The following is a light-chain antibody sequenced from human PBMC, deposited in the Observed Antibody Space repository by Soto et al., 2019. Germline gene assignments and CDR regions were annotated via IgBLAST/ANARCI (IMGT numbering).Light chain of an antibody. CDR2: AAS. CDR1: QDIRNF. Sequence: DIQMTQSPTSLSASVGDRVTITCRASQDIRNFVAWYQQKPGKAPKLLIYAASTLQSGVPSRFSGSGSGTDFTLTIYSLQPEDLATCCCQKYSSVPVFGPGTKVEIK. J-gene: IGKJ3*01. CDR3: QKYSSVPV. V-gene: IGKV1-27*01.